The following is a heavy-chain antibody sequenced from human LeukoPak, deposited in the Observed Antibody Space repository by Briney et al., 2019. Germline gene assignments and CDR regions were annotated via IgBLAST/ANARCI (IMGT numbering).Heavy chain of an antibody. D-gene: IGHD4-17*01. Sequence: GGSLRLSCAASGFTFSTYAMHWVRQAPGKGLEWVAVISYDGSDKYYADSVRGRFTISRDNSKSTLYLQMNSLRAEDTAVYYYASPNYGSHWGYFDYWGQGTLVTVSS. J-gene: IGHJ4*02. CDR2: ISYDGSDK. V-gene: IGHV3-30*04. CDR1: GFTFSTYA. CDR3: ASPNYGSHWGYFDY.